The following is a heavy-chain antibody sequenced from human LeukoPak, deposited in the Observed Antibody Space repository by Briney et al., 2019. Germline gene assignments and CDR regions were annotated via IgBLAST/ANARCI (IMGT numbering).Heavy chain of an antibody. CDR1: WGSISSHIW. V-gene: IGHV4-4*02. J-gene: IGHJ4*02. D-gene: IGHD2-15*01. CDR3: ARDSYLGYCSGGSCCKDH. Sequence: SEALSLTCAVSWGSISSHIWGSWVRRPPGKAREWSGYIYRSGSTNYNRPLKSRVHISLDKFKDQVSSELSSVAGGDNAVDYCARDSYLGYCSGGSCCKDHWGQGTLVTVSS. CDR2: IYRSGST.